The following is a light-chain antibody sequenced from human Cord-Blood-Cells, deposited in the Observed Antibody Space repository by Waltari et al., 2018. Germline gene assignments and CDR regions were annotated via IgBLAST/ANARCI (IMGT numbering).Light chain of an antibody. V-gene: IGLV2-14*01. J-gene: IGLJ3*02. CDR3: SSYTSSSTLV. CDR2: EVS. Sequence: QSALSHPAPVSGSPGQSITISCTGTSSDVGGYDYVPWYQKHPGKAPKLMIYEVSNRPSGVSNRFAGSKSGNTASLTISGLQAEDEADYYCSSYTSSSTLVFGGGTKLTVL. CDR1: SSDVGGYDY.